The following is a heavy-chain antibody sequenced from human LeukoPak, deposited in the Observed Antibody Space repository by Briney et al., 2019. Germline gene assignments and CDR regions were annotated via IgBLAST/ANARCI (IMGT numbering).Heavy chain of an antibody. D-gene: IGHD5-12*01. CDR2: LSGSGGST. V-gene: IGHV3-23*01. CDR3: AKDRWVASDY. J-gene: IGHJ4*02. Sequence: GGSLRLSCAASGFTFSNFDMSWARQAPGKGLEWVSGLSGSGGSTYYADSVKGRFTISRDNSKSTLYLLMNSLRAEDTAVYYCAKDRWVASDYWGQGTLVTVSS. CDR1: GFTFSNFD.